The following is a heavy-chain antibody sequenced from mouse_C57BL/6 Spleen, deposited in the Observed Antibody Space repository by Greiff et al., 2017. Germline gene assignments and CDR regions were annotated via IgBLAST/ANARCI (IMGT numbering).Heavy chain of an antibody. CDR2: ILPGSGST. D-gene: IGHD1-1*01. CDR1: GYTFTGYW. CDR3: ARGYYYGSSYGWAMDY. Sequence: VQLQQSGAELMKPGASVKLSCKATGYTFTGYWIEWVKQRPGHGLEWIGEILPGSGSTNYNEKFKGKATFTADTSSNTSYMQLSSLTTEDSAIYYCARGYYYGSSYGWAMDYWGQGTSVTVSS. V-gene: IGHV1-9*01. J-gene: IGHJ4*01.